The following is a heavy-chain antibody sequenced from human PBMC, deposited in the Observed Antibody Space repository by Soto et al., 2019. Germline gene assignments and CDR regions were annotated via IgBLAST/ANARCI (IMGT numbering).Heavy chain of an antibody. J-gene: IGHJ6*02. D-gene: IGHD2-2*01. Sequence: ASVKVSCKASGYTFTSYDINWVRQATGQGLEWMGWMNPNRGNTGYAQKFQGSVTMTRNTSISTAYMELSSLRSEDTAVYYCARGSFCCTSCSYPYYSYGMDVWGQGTTVTVSS. CDR1: GYTFTSYD. CDR3: ARGSFCCTSCSYPYYSYGMDV. CDR2: MNPNRGNT. V-gene: IGHV1-8*01.